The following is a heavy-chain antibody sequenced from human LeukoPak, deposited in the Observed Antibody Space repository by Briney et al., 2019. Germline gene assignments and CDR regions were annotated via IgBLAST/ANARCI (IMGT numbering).Heavy chain of an antibody. D-gene: IGHD6-13*01. J-gene: IGHJ3*02. CDR3: ARDLAAAGRGAFDI. Sequence: SETLSLTCTVSGGTISSGSYYWSWIRQPAGKGLEWIGRIYTSGSTNYNPSLKSRVTISVDTSKNQFSLKLSSVTAADTAVYYCARDLAAAGRGAFDIWGQGTMVTVSS. CDR1: GGTISSGSYY. V-gene: IGHV4-61*02. CDR2: IYTSGST.